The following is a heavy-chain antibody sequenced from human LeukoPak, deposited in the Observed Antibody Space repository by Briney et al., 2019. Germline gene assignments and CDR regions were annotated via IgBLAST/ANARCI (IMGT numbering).Heavy chain of an antibody. CDR1: GCSISSYY. D-gene: IGHD1-26*01. CDR2: IYYSGSN. V-gene: IGHV4-59*08. Sequence: SETLSLTCPVSGCSISSYYWSWLRQPPGKGLEWVGYIYYSGSNNYNPSLKSRVPISVDTSKHQFSLKLSSVTAADTAVYYCARLMGVEVRANNLLHPRGQGTLVTVSS. CDR3: ARLMGVEVRANNLLHP. J-gene: IGHJ5*02.